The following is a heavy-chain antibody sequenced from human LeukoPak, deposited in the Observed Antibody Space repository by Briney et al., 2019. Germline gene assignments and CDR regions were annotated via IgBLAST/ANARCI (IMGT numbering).Heavy chain of an antibody. V-gene: IGHV3-23*01. CDR1: GFTFSSYA. Sequence: QSGGSLRLSCAASGFTFSSYAMSWVRQAPGKGLEWVSAISGSGGSTYYAGSVKGRFTISRDNSKNTLYLQMNSLRAEDTAVYYCAKPKAGSGYTFQHWGQGTLVTVSS. CDR3: AKPKAGSGYTFQH. D-gene: IGHD3-22*01. CDR2: ISGSGGST. J-gene: IGHJ1*01.